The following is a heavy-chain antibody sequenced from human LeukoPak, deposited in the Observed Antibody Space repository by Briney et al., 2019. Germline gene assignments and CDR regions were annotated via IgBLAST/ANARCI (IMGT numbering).Heavy chain of an antibody. V-gene: IGHV1-2*02. J-gene: IGHJ6*02. Sequence: ASVKVSCKASGYTFTGYYMHWVRQAPGQGLEWMGWINPNSGGTNYAQKFQGRVTMTRDTSISTAYMELSRLRSDDTAVYYCARDTDLGYCSGGSCYYYGMDVWGQGTTVTVSS. D-gene: IGHD2-15*01. CDR3: ARDTDLGYCSGGSCYYYGMDV. CDR2: INPNSGGT. CDR1: GYTFTGYY.